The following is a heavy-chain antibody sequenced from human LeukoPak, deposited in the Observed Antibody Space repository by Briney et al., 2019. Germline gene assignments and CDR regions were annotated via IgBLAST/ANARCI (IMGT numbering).Heavy chain of an antibody. CDR3: ARDLPNCSGGSCHPNSDFDY. CDR2: INPSGGST. V-gene: IGHV1-46*01. CDR1: GYTFTNYY. Sequence: ASVKVSCKASGYTFTNYYMHWVRQAPGQGLEWMGIINPSGGSTSYAQKFQGRLTMTRDMSTSTVYMELSSLRSEDTAVYYCARDLPNCSGGSCHPNSDFDYWGQGTLVTVSS. D-gene: IGHD2-15*01. J-gene: IGHJ4*02.